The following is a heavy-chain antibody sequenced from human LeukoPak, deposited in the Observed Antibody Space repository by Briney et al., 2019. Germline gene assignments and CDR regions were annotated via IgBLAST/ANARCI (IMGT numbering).Heavy chain of an antibody. J-gene: IGHJ4*02. CDR3: AKDRIVLTVYAFDS. CDR1: GFTFSKYA. Sequence: PGGSLRPSCAASGFTFSKYAMNWVRQLPGKGLEWVSVISGSGATSSYADSVQGRFTISRDNSKNTVYLQMNSLRPEDAAVYYCAKDRIVLTVYAFDSWGQGSLVTVSS. V-gene: IGHV3-23*01. D-gene: IGHD2-8*01. CDR2: ISGSGATS.